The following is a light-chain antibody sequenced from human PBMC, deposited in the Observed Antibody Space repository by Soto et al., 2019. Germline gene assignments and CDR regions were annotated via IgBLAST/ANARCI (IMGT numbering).Light chain of an antibody. CDR3: QQYYSYVT. J-gene: IGKJ3*01. Sequence: AIRMTQSPSSFSASTGDRVTITCRASQGISSYLAWYQQKPGKAPKLLIYAASTLQRGVPSSFSGSGSVTDFTLTISCLQSEDFATYYCQQYYSYVTFGPGTKVDI. CDR2: AAS. V-gene: IGKV1-8*01. CDR1: QGISSY.